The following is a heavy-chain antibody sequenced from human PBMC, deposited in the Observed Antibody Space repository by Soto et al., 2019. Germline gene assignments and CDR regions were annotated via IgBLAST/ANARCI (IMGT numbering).Heavy chain of an antibody. CDR1: GFTFSSYA. CDR3: ALSFSGSYSLGY. J-gene: IGHJ4*02. CDR2: ISYDGGNK. Sequence: GGSLRLSCAASGFTFSSYAMHWVRQAPGKGLEWVAVISYDGGNKYYADSVKGRFTISRDNSKNTLYLQMNSLRAEDTAVYYCALSFSGSYSLGYWGQGTLVTVSS. D-gene: IGHD1-26*01. V-gene: IGHV3-30-3*01.